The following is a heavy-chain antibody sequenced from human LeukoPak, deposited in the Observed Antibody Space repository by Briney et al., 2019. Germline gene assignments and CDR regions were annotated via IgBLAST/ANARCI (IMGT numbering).Heavy chain of an antibody. J-gene: IGHJ4*02. CDR2: IYYSGST. CDR1: GGSISSSSYY. D-gene: IGHD3-10*01. Sequence: SETLSLTCTVSGGSISSSSYYWGWIRQPPGKGLEWIGSIYYSGSTYYNPSLKSRVTISVDTSKNQFSLKLSSVTAADTAVYYCARDYYGSGSLGGGFDYWGQGTLVTVSS. V-gene: IGHV4-39*07. CDR3: ARDYYGSGSLGGGFDY.